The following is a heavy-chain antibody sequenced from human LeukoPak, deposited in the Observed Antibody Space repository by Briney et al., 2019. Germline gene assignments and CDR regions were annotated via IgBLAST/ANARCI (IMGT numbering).Heavy chain of an antibody. Sequence: SETLSLTCTVSGGSISSYYWSWIRQPPGKGLEWIGEINHSGSTNYNPSLKSRVTISVDTSKNQFSLKLSSVTAADTAVYYCARGHIVVVPAAKNYYYYMDVWGKGTTVTVSS. CDR2: INHSGST. D-gene: IGHD2-2*01. CDR1: GGSISSYY. CDR3: ARGHIVVVPAAKNYYYYMDV. V-gene: IGHV4-34*01. J-gene: IGHJ6*03.